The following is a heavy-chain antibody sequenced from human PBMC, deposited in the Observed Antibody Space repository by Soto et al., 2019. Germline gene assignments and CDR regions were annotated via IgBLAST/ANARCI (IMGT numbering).Heavy chain of an antibody. Sequence: QVQLVESGGGVVQPGRSLRLSCAASGFTFSSYGMHWVRQAPGKGLEWVAVIWYDGSNKYYADSVKGRFTTSRDNSKNTLYLQMNSLRAEDTAVYYCARVGQQLVKGGYYYYYGMDVWGQGTTVTVSS. V-gene: IGHV3-33*01. D-gene: IGHD6-13*01. CDR3: ARVGQQLVKGGYYYYYGMDV. CDR1: GFTFSSYG. J-gene: IGHJ6*02. CDR2: IWYDGSNK.